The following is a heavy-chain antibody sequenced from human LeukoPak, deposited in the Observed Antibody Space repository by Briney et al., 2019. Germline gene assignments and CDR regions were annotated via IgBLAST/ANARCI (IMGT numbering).Heavy chain of an antibody. D-gene: IGHD1-26*01. V-gene: IGHV1-8*01. Sequence: VSVNVSCTASGYTFTSYDINWVRQATGQGLEWMGWMNPNSGNTGYAQKFQGRVTMTRNTSISTAYMELSSLRSEDTAVYYCARNARSYPFDYWGQGTLVTVSS. J-gene: IGHJ4*02. CDR2: MNPNSGNT. CDR1: GYTFTSYD. CDR3: ARNARSYPFDY.